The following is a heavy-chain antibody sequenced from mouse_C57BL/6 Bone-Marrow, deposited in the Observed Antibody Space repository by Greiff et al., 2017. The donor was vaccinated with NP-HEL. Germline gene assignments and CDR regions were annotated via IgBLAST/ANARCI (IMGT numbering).Heavy chain of an antibody. Sequence: EVQLVESGEGLVKPGGSLKLSCAASGFTFSSYAMSWVRQTPEKRLEWVAYISSGGDYIYYADTVKGRFTISRDNARNTLYLQMSSLKSEDTAMYYCTREVYYGSSFDYWGQGTTLTVSS. CDR1: GFTFSSYA. CDR2: ISSGGDYI. J-gene: IGHJ2*01. V-gene: IGHV5-9-1*02. CDR3: TREVYYGSSFDY. D-gene: IGHD1-1*01.